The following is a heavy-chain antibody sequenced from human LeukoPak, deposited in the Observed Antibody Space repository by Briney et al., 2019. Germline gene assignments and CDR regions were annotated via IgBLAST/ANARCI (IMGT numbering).Heavy chain of an antibody. V-gene: IGHV4-59*01. J-gene: IGHJ4*02. D-gene: IGHD2-15*01. CDR1: GGSISSYY. Sequence: SGTLSLTCTVSGGSISSYYWSWIRQPPGKGLEWIGYIYYSGSTNYNPSLKSRVTISVDTSKNQFSLKLSSVTAADTAVYYCARGREDFDYFDYWGQGTLVTVSS. CDR2: IYYSGST. CDR3: ARGREDFDYFDY.